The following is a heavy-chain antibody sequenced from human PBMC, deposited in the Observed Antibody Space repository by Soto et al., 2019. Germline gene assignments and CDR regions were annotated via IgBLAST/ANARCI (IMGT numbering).Heavy chain of an antibody. Sequence: EVQLLESGGKLVQPGGSLTLSCAASGFTFSTYAMAWVRQAPGKGLEWVLGVSASGLNTDYADPVKGRFYISRDNSKTTVSLHMNSLRAEDTALYYCAKVRPRRTSGYFFDYWCQGTPVTVSS. CDR1: GFTFSTYA. CDR2: VSASGLNT. V-gene: IGHV3-23*01. D-gene: IGHD1-1*01. CDR3: AKVRPRRTSGYFFDY. J-gene: IGHJ4*02.